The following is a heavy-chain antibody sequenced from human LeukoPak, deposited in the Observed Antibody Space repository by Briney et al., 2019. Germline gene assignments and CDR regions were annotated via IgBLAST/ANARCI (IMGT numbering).Heavy chain of an antibody. D-gene: IGHD6-13*01. Sequence: SETLSLTCAVSAYSIGSGYYWGWIRQPPGKGLEWIGSIYYSGSTYYNPSLKSRVTISVDTSKNQFSLKLSSVTAADTAVYYCARPGIAAAAPGAFDIWGQGTMVTVSS. J-gene: IGHJ3*02. CDR2: IYYSGST. CDR3: ARPGIAAAAPGAFDI. CDR1: AYSIGSGYY. V-gene: IGHV4-38-2*01.